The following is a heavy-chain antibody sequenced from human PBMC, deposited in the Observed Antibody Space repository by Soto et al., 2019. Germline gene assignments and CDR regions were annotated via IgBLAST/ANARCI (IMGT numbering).Heavy chain of an antibody. CDR1: GFTFSSYS. CDR3: ARDGVVDYYMDV. J-gene: IGHJ6*03. CDR2: ISSSSSYI. D-gene: IGHD2-2*01. V-gene: IGHV3-21*01. Sequence: EVPLVESGGGLVKPGGSLRLSCAASGFTFSSYSMNWVRQAPGKGLEWVSSISSSSSYIYYADSVKGRFTISRDNAKNSLYLQMNSLRAEDTAVYYCARDGVVDYYMDVWGKGTTVTVSS.